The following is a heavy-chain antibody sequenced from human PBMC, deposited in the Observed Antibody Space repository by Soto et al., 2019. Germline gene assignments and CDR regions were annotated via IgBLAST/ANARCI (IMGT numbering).Heavy chain of an antibody. V-gene: IGHV3-9*01. Sequence: EVQLVESGGGLVQSGRSRRLSWVASGFRFDDFAMHWVRQAPGKGLEWVSSIDWNSGSTAYADSVKGRFTVFRDNARNSLDLQMNSLRVEDTALYSCVKGRGSYFVYFGLDVWGPGTTVTFSS. CDR2: IDWNSGST. CDR1: GFRFDDFA. CDR3: VKGRGSYFVYFGLDV. J-gene: IGHJ6*02. D-gene: IGHD1-26*01.